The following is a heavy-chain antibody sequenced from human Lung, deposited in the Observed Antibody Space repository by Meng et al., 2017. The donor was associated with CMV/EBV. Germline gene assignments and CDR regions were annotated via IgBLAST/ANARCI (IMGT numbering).Heavy chain of an antibody. D-gene: IGHD6-13*01. Sequence: GEXXKISCAASGFTVSSNYMSWVRQAPGKGLEWVSVIYSGGSTYYADSVKGRFTISRDNSKNTLYLQMNSLRAEDTAVYYCAKYIAAAGILSVYFDYWGQGTXVTVSS. J-gene: IGHJ4*02. CDR2: IYSGGST. CDR1: GFTVSSNY. V-gene: IGHV3-53*01. CDR3: AKYIAAAGILSVYFDY.